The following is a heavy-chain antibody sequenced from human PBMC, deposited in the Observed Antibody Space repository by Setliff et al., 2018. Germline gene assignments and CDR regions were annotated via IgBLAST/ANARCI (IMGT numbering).Heavy chain of an antibody. Sequence: PGESLTLSCAASGFTFRTFSMHWVRQAPGKGLEWVSSISPDSIYIYYADSVKGRLTISRDNAWDSLYLQMNSLGAEDTAVYYCARSPANGGHDAFDIWGRGTMVTVSS. D-gene: IGHD6-25*01. J-gene: IGHJ3*02. CDR1: GFTFRTFS. V-gene: IGHV3-21*01. CDR2: ISPDSIYI. CDR3: ARSPANGGHDAFDI.